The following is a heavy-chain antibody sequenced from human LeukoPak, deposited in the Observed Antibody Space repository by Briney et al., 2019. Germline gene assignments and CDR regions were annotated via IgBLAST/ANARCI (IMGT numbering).Heavy chain of an antibody. D-gene: IGHD2-2*01. CDR1: GGTFSSYA. Sequence: SVKVSCKASGGTFSSYAISWVRQAPGQGLEWMGGIIPIFGTANHAQKFQGRVTITADESTSTAYMELSSLRSEDTAVYYCAREGFVVVPAARGDWFDPWGQGTLVTVSS. J-gene: IGHJ5*02. CDR3: AREGFVVVPAARGDWFDP. CDR2: IIPIFGTA. V-gene: IGHV1-69*13.